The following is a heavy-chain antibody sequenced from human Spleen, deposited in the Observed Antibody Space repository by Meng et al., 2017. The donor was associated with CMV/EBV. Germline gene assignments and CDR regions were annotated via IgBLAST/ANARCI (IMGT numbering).Heavy chain of an antibody. CDR1: GFTFSRYW. CDR2: INSDGSST. J-gene: IGHJ4*02. D-gene: IGHD6-13*01. Sequence: GESLKISCAASGFTFSRYWMHWVRQAPGKGLVWVSRINSDGSSTSYADSVKGRFTISRDNSKNTLYLQMNSLRAEDTAVYYCAKEVLAAAGYYFDYWGQGTLVTVSS. V-gene: IGHV3-74*01. CDR3: AKEVLAAAGYYFDY.